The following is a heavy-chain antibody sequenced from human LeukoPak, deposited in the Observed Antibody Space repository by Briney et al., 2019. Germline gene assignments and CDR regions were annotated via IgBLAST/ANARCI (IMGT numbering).Heavy chain of an antibody. Sequence: GGSLRLSCAASGFTFSSYWMRWVRQAPGKGLEWVANIKQAGSEKYYGDSVKGRFTISRDNAKNSLYLQMNSLRAEDTAVYYCARVYYDFWSGSSEFDYWGQGTLVTVSS. CDR1: GFTFSSYW. D-gene: IGHD3-3*01. V-gene: IGHV3-7*01. CDR3: ARVYYDFWSGSSEFDY. J-gene: IGHJ4*02. CDR2: IKQAGSEK.